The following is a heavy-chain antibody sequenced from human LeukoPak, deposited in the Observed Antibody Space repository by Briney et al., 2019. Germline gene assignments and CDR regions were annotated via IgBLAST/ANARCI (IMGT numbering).Heavy chain of an antibody. D-gene: IGHD6-6*01. J-gene: IGHJ6*03. CDR3: ARDPIWSSSSDFFYYMDV. V-gene: IGHV3-53*01. CDR2: IYSGGST. Sequence: PGKSLRLSCAASGFSVSNSYMSWVRQAPGEGLEWVSLIYSGGSTSYADSVKGRFTISRDNSKNTLYLQMNSLRAEDTAVYYCARDPIWSSSSDFFYYMDVWGKGTTVTVSS. CDR1: GFSVSNSY.